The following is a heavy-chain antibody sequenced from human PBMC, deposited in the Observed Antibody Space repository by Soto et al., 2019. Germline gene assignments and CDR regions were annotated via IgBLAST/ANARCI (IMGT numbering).Heavy chain of an antibody. Sequence: ASVKVSCKASGYTFTSYDINWVRQATGQGLEWMGWMNPNSGNTGYAQKFQGRVTMTRNTSISTAYMELSSLRSEDTAVYYCARARSSSWTLSPVYYYYGMDVWGQGTTVTVSS. CDR1: GYTFTSYD. CDR3: ARARSSSWTLSPVYYYYGMDV. D-gene: IGHD6-13*01. V-gene: IGHV1-8*01. J-gene: IGHJ6*02. CDR2: MNPNSGNT.